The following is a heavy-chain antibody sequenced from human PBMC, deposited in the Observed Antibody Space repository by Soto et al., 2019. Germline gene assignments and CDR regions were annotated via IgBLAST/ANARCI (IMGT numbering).Heavy chain of an antibody. J-gene: IGHJ4*02. CDR2: ISYDGSNK. Sequence: QVQLVESGGGVVQPGRSLRLSCAASGFTFSSYGMHWVRQAPGKGLEWVAVISYDGSNKYYADSVKGRFTISRDNSKNTLYLQMNSLRAEDTAVYYCAKLGGAATPIDYWCQGTLVTVSS. CDR3: AKLGGAATPIDY. CDR1: GFTFSSYG. D-gene: IGHD2-15*01. V-gene: IGHV3-30*18.